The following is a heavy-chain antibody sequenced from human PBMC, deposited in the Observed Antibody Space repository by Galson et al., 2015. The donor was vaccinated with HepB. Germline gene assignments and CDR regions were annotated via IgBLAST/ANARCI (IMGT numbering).Heavy chain of an antibody. CDR1: GDSVSSNTAA. J-gene: IGHJ4*02. CDR2: TYYRSQWYN. D-gene: IGHD3-22*01. Sequence: CAISGDSVSSNTAAWNWIRQSPSRGLEWLGRTYYRSQWYNDYAVSVKSRITINPDTSKNQLSLKLSSVTAADTAVYYCARMAAYDSSGYYDYWGQGTLVTVSS. V-gene: IGHV6-1*01. CDR3: ARMAAYDSSGYYDY.